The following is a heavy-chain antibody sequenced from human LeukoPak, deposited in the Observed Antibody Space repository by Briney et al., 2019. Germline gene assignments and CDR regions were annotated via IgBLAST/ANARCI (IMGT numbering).Heavy chain of an antibody. V-gene: IGHV3-74*01. J-gene: IGHJ5*01. CDR2: IQTDGST. Sequence: GSLRLSCAASGFTFTNFWMNWVRQATGKGLMWVSRIQTDGSTRYAESVKGRFTISRDNAKNTVYLQMNTLSAEDTAIYYCARGLHWNDFNWFDSWGQGTLVTVSS. D-gene: IGHD1-1*01. CDR3: ARGLHWNDFNWFDS. CDR1: GFTFTNFW.